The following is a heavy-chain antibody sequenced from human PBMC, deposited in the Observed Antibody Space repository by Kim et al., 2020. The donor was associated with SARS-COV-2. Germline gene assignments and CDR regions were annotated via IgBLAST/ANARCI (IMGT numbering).Heavy chain of an antibody. CDR1: GGSFSGYY. D-gene: IGHD5-12*01. CDR2: INHSGST. CDR3: ARGGRWLRGFDY. V-gene: IGHV4-34*01. Sequence: SETLSLTCAVYGGSFSGYYWSWIRQPPGKGLEWIGEINHSGSTNYNPSLKSRVTISVDTSKNQFSLKLSSVTAADTAVYYCARGGRWLRGFDYWGQGTL. J-gene: IGHJ4*02.